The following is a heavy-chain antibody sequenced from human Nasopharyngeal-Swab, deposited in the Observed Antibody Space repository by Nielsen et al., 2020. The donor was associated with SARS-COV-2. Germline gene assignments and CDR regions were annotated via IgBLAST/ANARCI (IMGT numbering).Heavy chain of an antibody. D-gene: IGHD3-3*01. CDR2: MNPNSGNT. J-gene: IGHJ4*02. CDR1: GYTFTSYD. V-gene: IGHV1-8*01. CDR3: ARGRSRTGLRVLEWLLNYFDY. Sequence: ASVKVSCKASGYTFTSYDINWVRQATGQGLEWMGWMNPNSGNTGYAQKFQGRVTMTRNTSISTAYMELSSLRSEDTAVYYCARGRSRTGLRVLEWLLNYFDYWGQGTLVTVSS.